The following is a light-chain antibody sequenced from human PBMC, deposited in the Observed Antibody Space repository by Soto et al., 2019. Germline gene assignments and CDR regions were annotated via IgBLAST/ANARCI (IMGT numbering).Light chain of an antibody. V-gene: IGLV2-14*01. CDR1: SSDVGGYNY. Sequence: QSALTQPAAVSGSPGQSITISCTGTSSDVGGYNYVSWYQQHPGKAPKLMIYDVSNRPSGVSNRFSGSKSGNTASLTISGLQAEDEADYYCSSYTGSSTLGVFGGGTKLTV. CDR2: DVS. J-gene: IGLJ2*01. CDR3: SSYTGSSTLGV.